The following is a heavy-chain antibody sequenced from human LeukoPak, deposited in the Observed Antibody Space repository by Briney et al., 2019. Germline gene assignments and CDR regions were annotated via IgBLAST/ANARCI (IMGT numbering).Heavy chain of an antibody. CDR3: ASARTTAFMDV. V-gene: IGHV4-4*07. CDR1: GGSISSYY. J-gene: IGHJ6*04. D-gene: IGHD2-2*01. CDR2: IYTSGST. Sequence: PETLSLXCTVSGGSISSYYWSWIRQPAGKGLEWIGRIYTSGSTNYNPSLKSRVTMSVDTSKNQFSLKLSSVTAADTAVYYCASARTTAFMDVWGKGTTVTVSS.